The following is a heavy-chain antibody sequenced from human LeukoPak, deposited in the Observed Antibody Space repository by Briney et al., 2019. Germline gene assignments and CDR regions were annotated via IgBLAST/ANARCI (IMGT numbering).Heavy chain of an antibody. V-gene: IGHV4-39*01. J-gene: IGHJ6*02. Sequence: SETLSLTCTVSGGSISSSSYYWGWIRQPPGKGLEWIGSIYYSGSTYYNPSLKSRVTISVDTSKNQFSLKLSSVTAADTAVYYCARSLLNYYYYGMAVWGQGTTVTVSS. CDR2: IYYSGST. CDR1: GGSISSSSYY. CDR3: ARSLLNYYYYGMAV. D-gene: IGHD2-8*01.